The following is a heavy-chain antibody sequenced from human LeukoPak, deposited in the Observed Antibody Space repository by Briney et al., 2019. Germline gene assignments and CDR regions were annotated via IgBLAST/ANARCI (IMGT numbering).Heavy chain of an antibody. V-gene: IGHV4-34*01. CDR1: GESLNGHY. CDR3: AKNGQTGFSFDP. CDR2: GNDSGGT. D-gene: IGHD1-14*01. J-gene: IGHJ5*02. Sequence: PSETLSLTCAVYGESLNGHYWSWIRQPPGKGLEWIGEGNDSGGTKFNPSLKSRVSISADTSKNQFSLKLRSVTAADTAVYYCAKNGQTGFSFDPWGQGTLVTVSS.